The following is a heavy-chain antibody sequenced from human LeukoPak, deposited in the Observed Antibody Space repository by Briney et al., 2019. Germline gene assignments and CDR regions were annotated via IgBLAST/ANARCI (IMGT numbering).Heavy chain of an antibody. J-gene: IGHJ4*02. D-gene: IGHD5-18*01. CDR1: GFTFSDYY. V-gene: IGHV3-11*04. CDR3: ATEGEIGYGYLY. CDR2: ISSSGSTI. Sequence: GGSLRLSCAASGFTFSDYYMSWIRQAPGKGLEWVSYISSSGSTIYYADSVKGRFTISRDNAKNSLYLQINSVRAEDTAVYYCATEGEIGYGYLYWGQGTLVTVSS.